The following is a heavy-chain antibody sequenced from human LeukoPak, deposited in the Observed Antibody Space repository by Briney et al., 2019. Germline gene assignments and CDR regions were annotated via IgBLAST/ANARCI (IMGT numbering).Heavy chain of an antibody. V-gene: IGHV3-33*01. CDR1: GFTFSSHG. J-gene: IGHJ4*02. CDR3: ARMSATYLDY. D-gene: IGHD3-3*01. Sequence: GGSLRLSCAASGFTFSSHGMPWVRQAPGKGLEWAAVIWFDGTKKYYADSVKGRFTISRDNSQNTLYLQMNSLRADDTAIYYCARMSATYLDYWGQGTLVTVSS. CDR2: IWFDGTKK.